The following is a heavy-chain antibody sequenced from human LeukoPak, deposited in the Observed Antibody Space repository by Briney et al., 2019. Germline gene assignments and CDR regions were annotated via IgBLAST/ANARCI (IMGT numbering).Heavy chain of an antibody. J-gene: IGHJ4*02. CDR3: AKDGGGTAAAGTGFDY. CDR1: GFTFSDYY. D-gene: IGHD6-13*01. V-gene: IGHV3-11*06. CDR2: ISSSSSYI. Sequence: GGSLRLSCAASGFTFSDYYMSWIRQAPGKGLEWVSSISSSSSYIYYADSVKGRFTISRDNAKNSLYLQMNSLRAEDTAVYYCAKDGGGTAAAGTGFDYWGQGTLVTVSS.